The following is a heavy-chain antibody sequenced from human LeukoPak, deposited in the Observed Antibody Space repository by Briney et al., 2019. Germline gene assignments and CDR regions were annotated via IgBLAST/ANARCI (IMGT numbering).Heavy chain of an antibody. CDR2: ISAYNGNT. CDR1: GYTFTSYG. J-gene: IGHJ3*02. V-gene: IGHV1-18*01. CDR3: ARGLLQLWLTTAFDI. D-gene: IGHD5-18*01. Sequence: ASVKVSCKASGYTFTSYGISWVRQAPGQGLEWMGWISAYNGNTNYAQKLQGRVTMTTDTSTSTAYMELRSLRSDDTAVYYCARGLLQLWLTTAFDIWGQGTMVTVSS.